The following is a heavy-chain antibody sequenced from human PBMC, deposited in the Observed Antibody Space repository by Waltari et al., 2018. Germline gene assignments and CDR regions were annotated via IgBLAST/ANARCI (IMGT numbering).Heavy chain of an antibody. Sequence: QLVQSGAEVQKPGPSVTVSCNASGYIFSTYGITWVRKAPGQGLEWMGWIYPYNGNTKYEQNFQGRVTMTTDTSTATAYMEIRSLRSDDTAIYYCARDDVDSSNFGGFWGQGTQVTVSS. CDR3: ARDDVDSSNFGGF. J-gene: IGHJ4*02. CDR2: IYPYNGNT. V-gene: IGHV1-18*01. CDR1: GYIFSTYG. D-gene: IGHD3-16*01.